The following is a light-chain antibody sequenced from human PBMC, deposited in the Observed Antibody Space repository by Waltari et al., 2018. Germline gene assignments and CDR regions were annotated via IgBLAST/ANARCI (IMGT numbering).Light chain of an antibody. CDR1: QSFRGSY. Sequence: EIVLTQSPGTLSLSPGERATLSCRASQSFRGSYLAWYKQKPGQAPRLLIYGASTRATGIPDRFSGSGSGTDFTLTISRLEPEDFAVYYCQQHGTSPLTFGGGTKVEIK. CDR3: QQHGTSPLT. CDR2: GAS. J-gene: IGKJ4*01. V-gene: IGKV3-20*01.